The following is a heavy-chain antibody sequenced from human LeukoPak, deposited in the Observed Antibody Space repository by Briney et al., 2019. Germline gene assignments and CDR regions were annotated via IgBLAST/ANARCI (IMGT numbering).Heavy chain of an antibody. CDR3: ARGHYYSYS. D-gene: IGHD3-22*01. Sequence: ASVTVSCTASGYTFICYDFNWVRPATGQGLEWMGGMNPNSGTTSDAKKVQGTVSMTRNKSISTAYMELSGLTSEDTAVYYRARGHYYSYSWGQGTLVTVSS. CDR1: GYTFICYD. V-gene: IGHV1-8*01. J-gene: IGHJ5*02. CDR2: MNPNSGTT.